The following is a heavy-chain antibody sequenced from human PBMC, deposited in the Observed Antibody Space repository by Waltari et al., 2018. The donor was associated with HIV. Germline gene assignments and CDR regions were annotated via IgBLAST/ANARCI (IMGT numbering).Heavy chain of an antibody. CDR2: IIPLLGIP. Sequence: QVQLVQSGAEVKKPGSSLKVSCKAYGGTFTSWVRQAPGQGRQWMGGIIPLLGIPSYAQNFQGRVSITADEVTSTVYLELTSLRSDDTAVYFCARDGDHDSSGYLASWGQGALVTVSS. V-gene: IGHV1-69*04. J-gene: IGHJ4*02. D-gene: IGHD3-22*01. CDR3: ARDGDHDSSGYLAS. CDR1: GGTFTS.